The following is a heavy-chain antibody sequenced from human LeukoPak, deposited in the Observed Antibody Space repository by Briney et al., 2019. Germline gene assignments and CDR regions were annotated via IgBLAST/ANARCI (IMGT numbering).Heavy chain of an antibody. CDR2: ITFSSSHI. CDR1: GFTFSGYV. CDR3: ARGPQFSGPGWFDP. Sequence: GGSLRLSCAASGFTFSGYVMTWVRQAPGKGLECVSSITFSSSHIYYADSVKGRFTISRDNTKDSLYLQMNSLRAEDTAIYYCARGPQFSGPGWFDPWGQGTLVTVSS. D-gene: IGHD3-10*01. V-gene: IGHV3-21*01. J-gene: IGHJ5*02.